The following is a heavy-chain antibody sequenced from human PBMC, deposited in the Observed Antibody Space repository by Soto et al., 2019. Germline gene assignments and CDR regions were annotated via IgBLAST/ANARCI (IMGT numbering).Heavy chain of an antibody. D-gene: IGHD3-10*01. Sequence: QVQLVQSGAEVKKPGSSVKVSCKASGGTFSNFAVSWVRQAPGLGLQWMGGISPLSDTLNYAQNFQGRVTITSDKSTATVYMELSGLRSEDTAVYYCARTPFPTASAGTFYFDFWGQGTLVTASS. V-gene: IGHV1-69*06. CDR2: ISPLSDTL. J-gene: IGHJ4*02. CDR3: ARTPFPTASAGTFYFDF. CDR1: GGTFSNFA.